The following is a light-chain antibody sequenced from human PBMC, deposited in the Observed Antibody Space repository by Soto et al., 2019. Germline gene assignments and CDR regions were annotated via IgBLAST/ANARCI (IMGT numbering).Light chain of an antibody. J-gene: IGLJ1*01. CDR3: CSSAGTPRYI. V-gene: IGLV2-11*01. Sequence: QSALTQPRSVSGSPGQSVTISCTGTSSDVGAYNYVSWYQQHPGKAPKVIIYDVSERPSGVPDRFSGSRSGNTASLTISGLQVDDDADYYRCSSAGTPRYILGPGAKLTVL. CDR2: DVS. CDR1: SSDVGAYNY.